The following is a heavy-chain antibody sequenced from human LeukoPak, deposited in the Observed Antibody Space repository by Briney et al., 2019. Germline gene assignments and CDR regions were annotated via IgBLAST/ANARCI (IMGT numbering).Heavy chain of an antibody. V-gene: IGHV1-18*01. J-gene: IGHJ3*02. CDR1: GYTFTSYG. CDR3: ARFKWELPWGGLAFDI. CDR2: ISAYNGNT. D-gene: IGHD1-26*01. Sequence: GASVKVSCKASGYTFTSYGISWVRQAPGQGLEWMGWISAYNGNTNYAQKLQGRVTMTTDTSTSTAYMELRSLRSDDTAVYYCARFKWELPWGGLAFDIWGQGTMVTVSS.